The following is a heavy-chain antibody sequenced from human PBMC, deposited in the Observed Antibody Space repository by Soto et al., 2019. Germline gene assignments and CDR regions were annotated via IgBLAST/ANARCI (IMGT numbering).Heavy chain of an antibody. V-gene: IGHV4-31*03. Sequence: LSLTCTVCGGSIISVGYYWSWIRQHPWKGLEWIGYIYYSVSTYYNPSLKSRVTISVDTSKNQFYLKLSSVTAADTAVYHCARDIYDSSGYYHNWFDPWGQGTLVTVSS. CDR2: IYYSVST. CDR3: ARDIYDSSGYYHNWFDP. D-gene: IGHD3-22*01. CDR1: GGSIISVGYY. J-gene: IGHJ5*02.